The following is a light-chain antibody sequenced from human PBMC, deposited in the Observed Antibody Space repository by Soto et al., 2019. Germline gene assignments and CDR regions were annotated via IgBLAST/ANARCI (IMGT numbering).Light chain of an antibody. CDR3: QHYGSSTWT. CDR1: QSVSSSY. Sequence: EIVLTQSPGTLSLSPGERATLSCRVSQSVSSSYLTWYQQKPGQAPRLLIYGASNRATGIPDRFSASGSGTDFSLTISRLEPEDFAVYYCQHYGSSTWTFGPGTKVEIK. V-gene: IGKV3-20*01. CDR2: GAS. J-gene: IGKJ1*01.